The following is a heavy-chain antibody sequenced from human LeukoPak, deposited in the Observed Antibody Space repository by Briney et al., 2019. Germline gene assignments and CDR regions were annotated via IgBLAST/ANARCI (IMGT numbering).Heavy chain of an antibody. CDR3: ARDLGGYNYGYSFDF. V-gene: IGHV4-4*07. CDR1: GGSLSGYY. J-gene: IGHJ4*02. Sequence: SETMSLPCTVSGGSLSGYYRNWIRQPPGKGLEWIGRIYASGNTNYNPALKSRVTGSVDTSKNQFFLKLFSVTAADTAVYYCARDLGGYNYGYSFDFWGQGNRVTVSS. D-gene: IGHD5-18*01. CDR2: IYASGNT.